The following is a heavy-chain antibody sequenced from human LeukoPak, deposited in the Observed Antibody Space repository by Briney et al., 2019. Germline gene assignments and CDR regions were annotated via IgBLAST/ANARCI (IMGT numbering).Heavy chain of an antibody. CDR2: IREDGSEK. J-gene: IGHJ2*01. CDR3: ARVVGAGYFDL. Sequence: GGSLRLSCAASGFTFSSSWMTWVRQAPGKGLEWVASIREDGSEKTSVDSVKGRFTISRDNAKNSLYLQMNSLRAEDTAVYYCARVVGAGYFDLWGRGTLVTVSS. V-gene: IGHV3-7*01. CDR1: GFTFSSSW. D-gene: IGHD1-26*01.